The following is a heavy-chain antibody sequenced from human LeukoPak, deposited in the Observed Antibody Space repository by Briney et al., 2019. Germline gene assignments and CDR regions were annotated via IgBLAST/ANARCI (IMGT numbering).Heavy chain of an antibody. D-gene: IGHD3-10*01. CDR3: ARGRRQYYYGSGSYYRY. J-gene: IGHJ4*02. V-gene: IGHV1-8*03. CDR2: MHPNSGNT. CDR1: GYTFTSYD. Sequence: ASVKVSCKASGYTFTSYDINWVRQATGQGLEWMGWMHPNSGNTGYAQKFQGRVTITRNTSISTAYMELSSLRSEDTAVYYCARGRRQYYYGSGSYYRYWGQGTLVTVSS.